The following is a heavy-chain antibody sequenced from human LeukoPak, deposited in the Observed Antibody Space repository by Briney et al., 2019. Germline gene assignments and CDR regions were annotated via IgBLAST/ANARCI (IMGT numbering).Heavy chain of an antibody. CDR2: IDPGDSYT. D-gene: IGHD2-2*01. V-gene: IGHV5-10-1*01. Sequence: GESLKISCKGSGYSVTSYWFSWVRQMPGKGLEWMGRIDPGDSYTNYSPSFQGHVTISADKSISTAYLQWSSLKASDTAIYYCARRCSSSSCPFDYWGQGTLVTVSS. CDR3: ARRCSSSSCPFDY. CDR1: GYSVTSYW. J-gene: IGHJ4*02.